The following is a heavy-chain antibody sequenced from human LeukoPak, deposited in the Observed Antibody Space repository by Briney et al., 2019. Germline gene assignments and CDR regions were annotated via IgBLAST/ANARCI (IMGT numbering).Heavy chain of an antibody. Sequence: SETLSLTCTVSGGSISSYYWSWLRQPPGKGLEWIGYIYYSGSTNYNPSLKSRVTISVDTSKNQFSLKLSSVTAADTAVYYCARSSSWYESPWYFDYWGQGTLVTVSS. V-gene: IGHV4-59*08. D-gene: IGHD6-13*01. CDR3: ARSSSWYESPWYFDY. CDR1: GGSISSYY. J-gene: IGHJ4*02. CDR2: IYYSGST.